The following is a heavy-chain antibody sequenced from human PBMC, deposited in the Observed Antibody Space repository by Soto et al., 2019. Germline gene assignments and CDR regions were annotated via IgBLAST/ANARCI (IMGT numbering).Heavy chain of an antibody. J-gene: IGHJ4*02. CDR3: AKKEYTSSWYGIYY. Sequence: QVQLVESGGGLVTPGGSLRLSCVASGFSVSGFYMSWIRQAPGKGLEWVSYISSGGGTIFYADSVKGRFTTSRDNATNSLYLQMNSLRAEDTAVYYCAKKEYTSSWYGIYYWGQGTLVTVSS. CDR2: ISSGGGTI. CDR1: GFSVSGFY. D-gene: IGHD6-13*01. V-gene: IGHV3-11*01.